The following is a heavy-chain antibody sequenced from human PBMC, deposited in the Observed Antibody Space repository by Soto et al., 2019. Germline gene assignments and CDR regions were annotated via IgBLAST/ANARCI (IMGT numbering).Heavy chain of an antibody. CDR3: ARKYTYGNDDFDQ. V-gene: IGHV1-8*01. D-gene: IGHD5-18*01. CDR2: MNPNTGNA. J-gene: IGHJ4*02. CDR1: GYTFTSYD. Sequence: ASVKVSCKASGYTFTSYDINWARLVTGQGLEWMGWMNPNTGNAGYAQKFQGRVTMTRSTSISTAYMELSSLGSEDTAVYSCARKYTYGNDDFDQWGQGTPVTVSS.